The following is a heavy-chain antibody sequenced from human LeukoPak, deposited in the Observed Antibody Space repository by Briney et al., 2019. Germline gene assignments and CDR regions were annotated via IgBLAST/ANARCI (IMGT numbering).Heavy chain of an antibody. CDR1: GFTVSNYW. CDR2: INRDGSST. CDR3: ARRGLYGDIDY. D-gene: IGHD4-17*01. J-gene: IGHJ4*02. V-gene: IGHV3-74*01. Sequence: GGSLRLSCAASGFTVSNYWMHWVRQAPGMGLVLVSLINRDGSSTTYADSVKGRFTISRDNAKNTLYLQMNSLRAEDTAVYYCARRGLYGDIDYWGQGTLVTVSS.